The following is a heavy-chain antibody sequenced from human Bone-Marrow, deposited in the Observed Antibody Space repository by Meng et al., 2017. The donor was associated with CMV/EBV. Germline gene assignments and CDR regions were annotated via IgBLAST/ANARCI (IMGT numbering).Heavy chain of an antibody. V-gene: IGHV1-2*02. CDR2: INPNNGGT. J-gene: IGHJ4*02. CDR3: ARKTPAPMDLDY. CDR1: GYTFTGYY. D-gene: IGHD2-2*01. Sequence: ASVKVSCKASGYTFTGYYIHWVRQAPGQGLEWMGWINPNNGGTNYAQKFQGRVTVTSDTSISSAYMDLSSLTSDDTAVYYCARKTPAPMDLDYWGQGTLVTVSS.